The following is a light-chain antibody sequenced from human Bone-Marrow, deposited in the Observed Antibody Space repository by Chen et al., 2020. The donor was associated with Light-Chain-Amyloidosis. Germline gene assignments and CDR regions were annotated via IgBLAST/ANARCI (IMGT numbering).Light chain of an antibody. CDR1: SSNIGSNT. J-gene: IGLJ3*02. Sequence: QSVLTQPPSASGTPGQRVTLSCSGSSSNIGSNTVNWYQQLPGTAPKRLRYSNNQRPSGVPDRFSGSKSGTSASLAISGLQSEDEADYYCAAWDDSLNGWVFGGGTKLTVL. CDR2: SNN. V-gene: IGLV1-44*01. CDR3: AAWDDSLNGWV.